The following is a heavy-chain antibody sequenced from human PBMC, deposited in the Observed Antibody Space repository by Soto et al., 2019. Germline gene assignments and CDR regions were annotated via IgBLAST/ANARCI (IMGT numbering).Heavy chain of an antibody. Sequence: GASLKISCKGSGYSVSSSWSGWVRQMTGKGLECMGIIYPGDSDTRYSPSFQGQVTISADKSISTAYLQWSSLKASDTAMYYCARTAAAGKYYYGMDVWGQGTTVTVSS. CDR1: GYSVSSSW. J-gene: IGHJ6*02. D-gene: IGHD6-13*01. CDR2: IYPGDSDT. V-gene: IGHV5-51*01. CDR3: ARTAAAGKYYYGMDV.